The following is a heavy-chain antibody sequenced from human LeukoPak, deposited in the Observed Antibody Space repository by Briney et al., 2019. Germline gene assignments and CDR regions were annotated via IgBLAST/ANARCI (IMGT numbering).Heavy chain of an antibody. D-gene: IGHD2-21*02. J-gene: IGHJ4*01. Sequence: PSETLSLTCTVSGGSISSGGYYWSWIRQHPGKGLEWIGYIYYSGSTYYNPSLKSRVTISVDTSKNQFSLKLSSVTAADTAVYYCVRESPSLGPAIEVWGHGTPVTVSS. CDR1: GGSISSGGYY. V-gene: IGHV4-31*03. CDR3: VRESPSLGPAIEV. CDR2: IYYSGST.